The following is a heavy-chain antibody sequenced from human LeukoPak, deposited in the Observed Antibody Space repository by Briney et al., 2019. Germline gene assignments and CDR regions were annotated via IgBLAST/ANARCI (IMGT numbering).Heavy chain of an antibody. CDR1: GFSFRGYT. CDR3: AASDGEQQLAL. V-gene: IGHV3-43*01. CDR2: ISWNGVTT. D-gene: IGHD6-13*01. Sequence: GGSLRLSCAASGFSFRGYTMHWVRQVPERGLEWVSLISWNGVTTYYRDSVKGRFTISRDDSKNSLYLQMNSLTSEDSALYYCAASDGEQQLALWGQGTLVTVSP. J-gene: IGHJ4*02.